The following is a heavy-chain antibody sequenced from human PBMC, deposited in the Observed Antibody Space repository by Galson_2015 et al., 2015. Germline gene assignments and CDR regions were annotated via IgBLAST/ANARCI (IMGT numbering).Heavy chain of an antibody. V-gene: IGHV3-15*01. CDR3: TTERTGTTRSFYGMDV. CDR2: IKSKTDVGTT. D-gene: IGHD1-1*01. J-gene: IGHJ6*02. CDR1: GFTLSNAW. Sequence: SLRLSCAASGFTLSNAWMSWVRQAPWEWLEWVGRIKSKTDVGTTDYSSPVKGRFTISRDDSQNTLYLQMNSLKTEDTAVYSCTTERTGTTRSFYGMDVGGQGTTVTV.